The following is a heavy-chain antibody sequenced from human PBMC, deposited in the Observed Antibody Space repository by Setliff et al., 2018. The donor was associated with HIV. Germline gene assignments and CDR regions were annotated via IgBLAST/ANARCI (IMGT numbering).Heavy chain of an antibody. CDR2: IYPDSNNI. V-gene: IGHV3-48*01. J-gene: IGHJ3*02. Sequence: PGGSLRLSCAASGFTFSDYPMNWVRQAPGKGLEWVSHIYPDSNNIDYTDSVKGRFTISRDNAKNSLYLQMNSLRAEDAAVYYCATDGNDSSGYYYFGGAFDIWGQGTMVT. CDR3: ATDGNDSSGYYYFGGAFDI. CDR1: GFTFSDYP. D-gene: IGHD3-22*01.